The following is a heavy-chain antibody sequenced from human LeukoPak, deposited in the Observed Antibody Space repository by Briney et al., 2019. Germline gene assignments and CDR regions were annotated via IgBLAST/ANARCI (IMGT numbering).Heavy chain of an antibody. D-gene: IGHD4-23*01. J-gene: IGHJ4*02. V-gene: IGHV4-38-2*02. CDR1: GYSISSGYY. CDR2: IHHSGST. Sequence: PSETLSLTCIVSGYSISSGYYWGWIRQPPGKGLEWIGNIHHSGSTYYNPSLKSRVTISVDTSKNQYSLKLSSVTAADTAVYYCARDGGHFDIDCWGQGTLVTVSS. CDR3: ARDGGHFDIDC.